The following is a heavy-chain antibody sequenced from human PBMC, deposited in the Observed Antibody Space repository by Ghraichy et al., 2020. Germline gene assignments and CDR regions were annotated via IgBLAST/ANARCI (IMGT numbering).Heavy chain of an antibody. V-gene: IGHV3-48*01. D-gene: IGHD6-13*01. CDR3: ARDSIASAYRSYWYFDL. CDR2: ISSSSSTI. J-gene: IGHJ2*01. CDR1: GFIFTSYS. Sequence: LSLTCAASGFIFTSYSMNWVRQAPGKGLEWVSYISSSSSTIYYADSVKGRFTISRDNAKNSLYLQMNSLRAEDTAVYYCARDSIASAYRSYWYFDLWGRGTLVIVS.